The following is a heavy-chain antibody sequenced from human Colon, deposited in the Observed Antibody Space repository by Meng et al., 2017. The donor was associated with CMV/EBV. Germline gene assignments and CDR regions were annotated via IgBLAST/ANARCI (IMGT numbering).Heavy chain of an antibody. J-gene: IGHJ6*02. CDR1: GGSISSSTYY. V-gene: IGHV4-39*01. Sequence: GSLRLSCTVSGGSISSSTYYRGWIRQAPGKGLEWIVGISYIGGTYFNPSLKSRVTMSVDMSENQFSLKLSSVTAADTAVYYCARLPLGYCSTTSCFQNGMDVWGQGTTVTVSS. D-gene: IGHD2-2*01. CDR2: ISYIGGT. CDR3: ARLPLGYCSTTSCFQNGMDV.